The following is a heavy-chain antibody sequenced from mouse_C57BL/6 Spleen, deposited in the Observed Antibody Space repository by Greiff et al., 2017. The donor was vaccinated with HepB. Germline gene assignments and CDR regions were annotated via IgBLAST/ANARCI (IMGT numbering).Heavy chain of an antibody. V-gene: IGHV1-18*01. J-gene: IGHJ2*01. CDR1: GYTFTDYN. D-gene: IGHD1-1*01. Sequence: EVQLQESGPELVKPGASVKIPCKASGYTFTDYNMDWVKQSHGKSLEWIGDINPNNGGTIYNQKFKGKATLTVDKSSSTAYMELRSLTSEDTAVYYCARKIDYGSSPYYFDYWGQGTTLTVSS. CDR2: INPNNGGT. CDR3: ARKIDYGSSPYYFDY.